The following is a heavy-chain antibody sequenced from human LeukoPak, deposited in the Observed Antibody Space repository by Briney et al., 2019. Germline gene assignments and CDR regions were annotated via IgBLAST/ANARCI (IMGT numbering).Heavy chain of an antibody. CDR1: GGSFSGYY. D-gene: IGHD3-10*01. CDR2: INHSGSS. CDR3: ARHSRSVDYGSGSYTWDY. V-gene: IGHV4-34*01. Sequence: SETLSLTCAVYGGSFSGYYWSWIRQPPGKGLEWIGEINHSGSSNYNPSLKSRVTISVDTSKNQFSLKLSSVTAADTAVYYCARHSRSVDYGSGSYTWDYWGQGTLVTVSS. J-gene: IGHJ4*02.